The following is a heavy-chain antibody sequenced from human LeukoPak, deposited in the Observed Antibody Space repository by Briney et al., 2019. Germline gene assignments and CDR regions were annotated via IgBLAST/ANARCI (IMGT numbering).Heavy chain of an antibody. V-gene: IGHV1-69*01. CDR2: IIPIFGTA. Sequence: KISCKGSGYSFTSYWIGWVRQAPGQGLEWMGGIIPIFGTANYAQKFQGRVTITADESTSTAYMELSSLRSEDTAVYYCAGGPPEMATTHWGQGTLVTVSS. CDR3: AGGPPEMATTH. D-gene: IGHD5-24*01. CDR1: GYSFTSYW. J-gene: IGHJ4*02.